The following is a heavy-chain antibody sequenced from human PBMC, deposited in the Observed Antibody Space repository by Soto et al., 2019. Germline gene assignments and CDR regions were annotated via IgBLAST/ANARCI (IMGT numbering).Heavy chain of an antibody. CDR3: ARYGSGTYYPTTFDC. CDR1: GSSISSSNW. Sequence: PSETLSLTCAVFGSSISSSNWWGWFGQPPGKGLEWIGYIYYSGTTYYNPSLKSRVTISVDTSKNQFSLKLSSVTAADTAVYYCARYGSGTYYPTTFDCWGQGTLVTVSS. V-gene: IGHV4-28*01. D-gene: IGHD3-10*01. J-gene: IGHJ4*02. CDR2: IYYSGTT.